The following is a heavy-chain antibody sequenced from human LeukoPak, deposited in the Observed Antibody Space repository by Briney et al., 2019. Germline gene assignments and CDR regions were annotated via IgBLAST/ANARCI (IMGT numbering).Heavy chain of an antibody. CDR3: AREGAARVDY. V-gene: IGHV3-30*03. CDR1: GITFSSYG. CDR2: ISYDGSNK. Sequence: PGGSLRLSCAASGITFSSYGMHWVRQAPGKGLEWVAVISYDGSNKYYADSVKGRFTISRDNSKNTLYLQMNSLRGEDTAVYYCAREGAARVDYWGQGTLVTVSS. J-gene: IGHJ4*02. D-gene: IGHD6-6*01.